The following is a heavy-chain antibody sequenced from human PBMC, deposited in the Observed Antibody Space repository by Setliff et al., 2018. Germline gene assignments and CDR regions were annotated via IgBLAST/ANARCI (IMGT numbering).Heavy chain of an antibody. J-gene: IGHJ4*02. CDR2: IKSKTDGGTT. D-gene: IGHD3-10*01. Sequence: PGESLKISCAASGFTFSNAWMSWVRQAPGKGLEWVGRIKSKTDGGTTDYAAPVKGRFTISRDDSKNTLYLQMNSLKTEDTAVYYCTTDYAPVSGRWGRGTLVTVSS. V-gene: IGHV3-15*01. CDR3: TTDYAPVSGR. CDR1: GFTFSNAW.